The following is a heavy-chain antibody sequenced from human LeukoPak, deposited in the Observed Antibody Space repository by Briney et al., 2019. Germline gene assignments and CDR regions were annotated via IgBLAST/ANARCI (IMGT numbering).Heavy chain of an antibody. D-gene: IGHD6-19*01. Sequence: PGGSLRLSCAASGFTFNNYVMSWVRQAPGKGLEWVSGIDYSGGATNYADSVQGRFTVSRDNSKNTLYLQMNNLRADDTAVYYCAKCSTSAYTTGWCNWIDPWGQGTLVTVS. V-gene: IGHV3-23*01. CDR3: AKCSTSAYTTGWCNWIDP. CDR1: GFTFNNYV. CDR2: IDYSGGAT. J-gene: IGHJ5*02.